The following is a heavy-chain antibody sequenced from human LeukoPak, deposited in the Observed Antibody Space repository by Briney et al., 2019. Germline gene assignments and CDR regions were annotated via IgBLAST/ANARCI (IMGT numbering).Heavy chain of an antibody. J-gene: IGHJ4*02. CDR2: MNPNSGNT. CDR3: TRGSSGRRDN. Sequence: ASVKVSCKSTGYTFTSCDINYVRPSTGQPPEWMGWMNPNSGNTGYGQSFQGRITVTRDISIGTAYMELSNLTSEDTAIYYCTRGSSGRRDNWGQGTLVTVSA. CDR1: GYTFTSCD. V-gene: IGHV1-8*01. D-gene: IGHD6-19*01.